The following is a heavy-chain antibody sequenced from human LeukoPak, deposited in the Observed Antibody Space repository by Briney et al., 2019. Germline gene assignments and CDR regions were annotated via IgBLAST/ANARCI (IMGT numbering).Heavy chain of an antibody. CDR2: ISAHNGNT. D-gene: IGHD2-21*02. CDR1: GFKFTGYD. Sequence: ASVKVSCKASGFKFTGYDINWVRQASGRGLEWMGWISAHNGNTNYAQNLQGRITMTTDTSTSTAYMELRSLRSDDTAVYYCARDRGVVVTTMGLAYWGQGTLVTVSS. V-gene: IGHV1-18*01. J-gene: IGHJ4*02. CDR3: ARDRGVVVTTMGLAY.